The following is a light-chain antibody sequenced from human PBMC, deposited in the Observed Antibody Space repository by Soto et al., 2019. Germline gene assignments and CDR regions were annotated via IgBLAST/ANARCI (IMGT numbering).Light chain of an antibody. V-gene: IGLV1-47*01. CDR1: SSNIGSNY. CDR2: RNN. J-gene: IGLJ1*01. CDR3: AAWDDSHYV. Sequence: QSVLTQPPSASGTPGLRVTISCSGSSSNIGSNYVYWYQQLPGTAPKLLIYRNNQRPSGVPDRFSGSKSGTSASLAISGLRSEDEADYYCAAWDDSHYVFGTGTKLTVL.